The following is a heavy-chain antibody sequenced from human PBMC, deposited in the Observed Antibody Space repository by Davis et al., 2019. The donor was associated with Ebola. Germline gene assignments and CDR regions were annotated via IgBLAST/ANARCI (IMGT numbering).Heavy chain of an antibody. Sequence: GGSLRLSCAASGFTFTSHAMHWVRQAPGKGLEWVSGINWNGGSTGYADSVKGRFTISRDNAKNTLYLQMNSLRAEDTAVYYCARGPYEEIVVVILIDYWGQGTLVTVSS. CDR2: INWNGGST. CDR1: GFTFTSHA. J-gene: IGHJ4*02. V-gene: IGHV3-20*04. CDR3: ARGPYEEIVVVILIDY. D-gene: IGHD3-22*01.